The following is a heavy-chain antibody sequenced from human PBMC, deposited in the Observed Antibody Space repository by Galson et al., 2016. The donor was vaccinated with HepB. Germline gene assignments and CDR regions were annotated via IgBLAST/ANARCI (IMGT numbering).Heavy chain of an antibody. Sequence: SVKVSCKASGYSFGPYIVSWVRQAPGQGLEWLGWISANSGNTIYAQKFQDRVTMTRDTSASTVYMDLRSLRSDDTAVYYCARDVQFRFDYWGQGTLVTVSS. CDR3: ARDVQFRFDY. CDR1: GYSFGPYI. J-gene: IGHJ4*02. CDR2: ISANSGNT. D-gene: IGHD4-11*01. V-gene: IGHV1-18*04.